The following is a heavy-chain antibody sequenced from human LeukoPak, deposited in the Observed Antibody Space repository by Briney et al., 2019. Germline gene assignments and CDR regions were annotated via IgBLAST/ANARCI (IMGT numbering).Heavy chain of an antibody. CDR3: ARSGGREDYFDY. D-gene: IGHD1-14*01. Sequence: SVKVSCKASGGTFSSYAISWVRQAPGQGLEWMGRIIPILGIANYAQKFQGRVTITADKSTSTAYMELSSLRSEDTAVYYCARSGGREDYFDYWGQGTLVTVSS. J-gene: IGHJ4*02. CDR2: IIPILGIA. V-gene: IGHV1-69*04. CDR1: GGTFSSYA.